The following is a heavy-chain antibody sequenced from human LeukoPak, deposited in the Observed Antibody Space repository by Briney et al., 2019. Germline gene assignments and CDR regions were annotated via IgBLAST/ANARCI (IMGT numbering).Heavy chain of an antibody. J-gene: IGHJ5*02. CDR1: GFTFSPHS. Sequence: GGSLRLSCVASGFTFSPHSMIWVRQAAGKGLDGVSYISSDSGTIYDADPGKGRFTISRDNAKDSLYLQMNSLRVDDTAVYYCARIRLDGFWLDPWGQGTLVTVSS. V-gene: IGHV3-48*04. CDR2: ISSDSGTI. D-gene: IGHD2-2*03. CDR3: ARIRLDGFWLDP.